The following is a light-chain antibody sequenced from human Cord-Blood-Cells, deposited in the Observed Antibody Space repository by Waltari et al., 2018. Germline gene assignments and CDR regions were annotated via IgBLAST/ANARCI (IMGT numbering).Light chain of an antibody. J-gene: IGKJ3*01. CDR3: QQYYSTPFT. V-gene: IGKV4-1*01. Sequence: DIVMTQSPDSLAVSLCERATLNCKSSQSVLYSSNNTNYLAWYQQKPGQPPKLLIYWATTRESGVPDRFSGSGSGTDFTLTISSLQAEDVAVYYCQQYYSTPFTFGPGTKVDIK. CDR2: WAT. CDR1: QSVLYSSNNTNY.